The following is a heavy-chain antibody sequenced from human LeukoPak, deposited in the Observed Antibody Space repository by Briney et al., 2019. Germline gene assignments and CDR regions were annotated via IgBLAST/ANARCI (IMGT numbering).Heavy chain of an antibody. V-gene: IGHV4-59*01. CDR3: ARGLGYYYDSSGYYTSYPWFDP. CDR1: GGSLSSYY. CDR2: IYYSGST. D-gene: IGHD3-22*01. Sequence: SSETLSLTCAVSGGSLSSYYWSWIRHPPGKGLEWIGYIYYSGSTNHNPSLKSRVNISVDTSRNQFSLKLSSVTAADTAVYYCARGLGYYYDSSGYYTSYPWFDPWGQGTLVTVSS. J-gene: IGHJ5*02.